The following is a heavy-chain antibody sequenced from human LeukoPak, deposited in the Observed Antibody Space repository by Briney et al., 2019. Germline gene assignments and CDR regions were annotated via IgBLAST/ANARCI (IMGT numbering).Heavy chain of an antibody. CDR3: ARGGSSSSGGVYFDY. D-gene: IGHD6-6*01. J-gene: IGHJ4*02. CDR2: IIAIVGTA. CDR1: GGTFSSHA. Sequence: SVKVSCKASGGTFSSHAISWVRQAPGKGLDWMGGIIAIVGTANSAQKFQGRVTITTEESTSTACVELSSLRSEDTAVYYCARGGSSSSGGVYFDYWGQGTLVTVSS. V-gene: IGHV1-69*05.